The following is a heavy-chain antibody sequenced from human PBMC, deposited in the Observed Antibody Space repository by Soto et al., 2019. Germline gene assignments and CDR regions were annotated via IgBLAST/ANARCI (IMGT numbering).Heavy chain of an antibody. V-gene: IGHV4-31*03. Sequence: GPGPGPPSETLSLTCTVSGGSISSGGYYWSWIRQHPGKGLEWIGYIYYSGSTYYNPSLKSRVTISVDTSKNQFSLKLSSVTAADTAVYYCARDHYDSSGYSYYFDYWGQGTLVTVSS. CDR1: GGSISSGGYY. J-gene: IGHJ4*02. CDR2: IYYSGST. D-gene: IGHD3-22*01. CDR3: ARDHYDSSGYSYYFDY.